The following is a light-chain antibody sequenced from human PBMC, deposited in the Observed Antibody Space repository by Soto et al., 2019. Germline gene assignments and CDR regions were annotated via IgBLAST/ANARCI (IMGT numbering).Light chain of an antibody. V-gene: IGLV1-51*01. Sequence: QSVLPQPPAVSAAPGQMVTISCSGTSSNIGSTYVSWYQHLTGTAPKLLIYDNNKRPSVSPARFSGSKSGTSATLGITGLHTGDEADYYCAAWDTSLHALILGGGTKLTVL. CDR3: AAWDTSLHALI. CDR1: SSNIGSTY. J-gene: IGLJ2*01. CDR2: DNN.